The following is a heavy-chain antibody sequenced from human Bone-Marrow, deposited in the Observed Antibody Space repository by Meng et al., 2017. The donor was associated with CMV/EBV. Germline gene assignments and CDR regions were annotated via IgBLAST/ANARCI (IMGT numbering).Heavy chain of an antibody. CDR3: ARTFDRTARLGSYYYYGMDV. CDR1: GYTFTGYY. Sequence: SVKVSCKASGYTFTGYYMHWVRQAPGQGLEWMGWINPNSGGTNYAQKFQGRVTMTRDTSISTADMELSRLRSDDTAVYYCARTFDRTARLGSYYYYGMDVWGQGTTVTVSS. V-gene: IGHV1-2*02. D-gene: IGHD6-6*01. J-gene: IGHJ6*02. CDR2: INPNSGGT.